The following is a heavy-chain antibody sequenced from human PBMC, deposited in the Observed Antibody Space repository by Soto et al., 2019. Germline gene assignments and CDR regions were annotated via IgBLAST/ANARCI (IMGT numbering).Heavy chain of an antibody. CDR1: GFSLSTSGMC. J-gene: IGHJ5*02. CDR2: IDWDDDK. D-gene: IGHD6-13*01. Sequence: SGPTLVNPTQTLTLTCTFSGFSLSTSGMCVSWIRQPPGKALEWLARIDWDDDKYYSTSLKTRLTISKDTSKNQVVLTMTNMDPVDTATYYCARIERAAAGTGMDPWGQGTLVTVSS. CDR3: ARIERAAAGTGMDP. V-gene: IGHV2-70*11.